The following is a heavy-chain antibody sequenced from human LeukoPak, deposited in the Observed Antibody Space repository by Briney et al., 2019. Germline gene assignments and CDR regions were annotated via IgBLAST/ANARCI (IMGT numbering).Heavy chain of an antibody. V-gene: IGHV3-66*01. CDR2: IYGSTSA. Sequence: PGGSLRLSCAASGFTFSSYAMSWVRQAPGKGLEWVSLIYGSTSADYADSVKGRFTISRDNSMNTVYLQMNSLRAEDTAIYYCARLNFGDDYWGQGTLVAVSS. CDR3: ARLNFGDDY. CDR1: GFTFSSYA. J-gene: IGHJ4*02. D-gene: IGHD4-17*01.